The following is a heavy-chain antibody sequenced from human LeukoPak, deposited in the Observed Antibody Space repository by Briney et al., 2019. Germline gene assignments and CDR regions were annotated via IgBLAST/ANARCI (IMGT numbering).Heavy chain of an antibody. J-gene: IGHJ6*02. D-gene: IGHD4-17*01. CDR2: INPNSGGT. Sequence: GASVKVSCKASGYTFTGYYMHWVRQAPGQGLEWMGRINPNSGGTNYAQKFQGRVTMTRDTSISTAYMELSRLRSDDTAVYYCAREAPTTVTTLIYYYYGMDVWGQGTTVTVSS. CDR3: AREAPTTVTTLIYYYYGMDV. V-gene: IGHV1-2*06. CDR1: GYTFTGYY.